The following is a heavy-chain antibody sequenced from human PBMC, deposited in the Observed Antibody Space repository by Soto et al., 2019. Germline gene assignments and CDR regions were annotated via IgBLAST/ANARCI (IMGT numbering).Heavy chain of an antibody. Sequence: GESLKISCKGSGYSFTSYWIGWVRQMPGKGLEWMGIIYPGDSDTRYSPSFQGQVTISADKSISTAYLQWSSLKASDTAMYYCANSMVRGVIIFDAFDIWGQGTMVTVSS. J-gene: IGHJ3*02. CDR3: ANSMVRGVIIFDAFDI. D-gene: IGHD3-10*01. CDR1: GYSFTSYW. V-gene: IGHV5-51*01. CDR2: IYPGDSDT.